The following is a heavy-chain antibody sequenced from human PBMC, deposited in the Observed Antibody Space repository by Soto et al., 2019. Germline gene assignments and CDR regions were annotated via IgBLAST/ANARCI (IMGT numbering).Heavy chain of an antibody. CDR1: GGTFSSYT. J-gene: IGHJ6*02. CDR3: ARGALTTLAYYYGMDV. V-gene: IGHV1-69*13. Sequence: SVEVSCKASGGTFSSYTMGWVRQAPGQGLEWMGGIIPIFGTTTYAHKFQGRVTITADESTSTVYMELSSLRGEDTAVYYCARGALTTLAYYYGMDVWGQGTTVTVSS. D-gene: IGHD4-4*01. CDR2: IIPIFGTT.